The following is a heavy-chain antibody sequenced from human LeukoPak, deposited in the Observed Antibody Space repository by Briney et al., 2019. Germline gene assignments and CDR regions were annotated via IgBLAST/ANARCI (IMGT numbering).Heavy chain of an antibody. V-gene: IGHV4-31*03. CDR2: IYYSGST. D-gene: IGHD4-11*01. J-gene: IGHJ6*02. CDR1: GGSLSSGGYY. CDR3: ARALQQDYYYGMDV. Sequence: SQTLSLTCTVSGGSLSSGGYYWSWLRQHPGRGLEWIGYIYYSGSTYYNPSLKSRVTISVDTSKNQFSLKLSSVTAADTAVYYCARALQQDYYYGMDVWGQGTTVTVSS.